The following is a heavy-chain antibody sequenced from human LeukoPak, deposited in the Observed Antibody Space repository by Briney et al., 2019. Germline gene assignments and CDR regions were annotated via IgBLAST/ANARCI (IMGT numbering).Heavy chain of an antibody. CDR1: GGSFSGYY. V-gene: IGHV4-34*01. CDR2: INHSGST. D-gene: IGHD2-15*01. J-gene: IGHJ4*02. CDR3: ARGLYCSGGSCSYDY. Sequence: PSETLCLTCAVYGGSFSGYYWSRIRQPPGKGLEWIGEINHSGSTNYNPSLKSRVTISVDTSKNQFSLKLSSVTAADTAVYYCARGLYCSGGSCSYDYWGQGTLVTVSS.